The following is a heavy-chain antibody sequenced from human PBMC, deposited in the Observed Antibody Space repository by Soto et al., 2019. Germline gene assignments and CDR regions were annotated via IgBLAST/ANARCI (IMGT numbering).Heavy chain of an antibody. D-gene: IGHD2-15*01. V-gene: IGHV3-21*01. J-gene: IGHJ6*02. CDR2: ISSSSSYI. CDR3: ARDSGIYYYGMDV. Sequence: GGSLRLSCAASGFTFSSYSMNWVRQAPGKGLEWVSSISSSSSYIYYADSVKGRFTISRDNAKSSLYLQMNSLRAEDTAVYYCARDSGIYYYGMDVWGQGTTVTVSS. CDR1: GFTFSSYS.